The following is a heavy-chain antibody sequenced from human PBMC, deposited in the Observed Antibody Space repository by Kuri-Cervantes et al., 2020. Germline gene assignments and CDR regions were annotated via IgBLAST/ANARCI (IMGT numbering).Heavy chain of an antibody. D-gene: IGHD3-10*01. V-gene: IGHV4-39*07. CDR2: IYHSGST. CDR3: AGEVTNRGY. CDR1: GGSISSSSYC. J-gene: IGHJ4*02. Sequence: GSLRLSCTVSGGSISSSSYCWGWIRQPPGKGLEWIGSIYHSGSTYYNPSLKSRVTISVDTSKNQFSLKLSSVTAADTAVYYCAGEVTNRGYWGQGTLVTVSS.